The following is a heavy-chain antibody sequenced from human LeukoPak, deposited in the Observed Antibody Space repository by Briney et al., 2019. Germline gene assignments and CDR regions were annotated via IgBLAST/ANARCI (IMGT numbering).Heavy chain of an antibody. Sequence: GASVKVSCKASGYTFTGYYIHWVRQAPGQGLEWMGWINPDSGGTYYAQKFQGRVTMTRDTPISTAYMELSRLRSDDTAVYYCARDPGSSYTSSWYDFYYMDVWGKGTTVTISS. D-gene: IGHD6-13*01. CDR1: GYTFTGYY. CDR2: INPDSGGT. J-gene: IGHJ6*03. CDR3: ARDPGSSYTSSWYDFYYMDV. V-gene: IGHV1-2*02.